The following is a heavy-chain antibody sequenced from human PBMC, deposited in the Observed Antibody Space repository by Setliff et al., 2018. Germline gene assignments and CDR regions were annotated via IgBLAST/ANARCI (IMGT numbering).Heavy chain of an antibody. D-gene: IGHD3-9*01. CDR1: GESFSNNY. V-gene: IGHV4-34*01. Sequence: SETLSLTCSVYGESFSNNYWSWIRQPPGKGLEWIGESNHSGNTTNHPSLKSRLTMSVDTSKNQFSLKLTSVTAADSAVYYCAKERYFDWFFENWGQGTLVTVSS. CDR2: SNHSGNT. J-gene: IGHJ4*02. CDR3: AKERYFDWFFEN.